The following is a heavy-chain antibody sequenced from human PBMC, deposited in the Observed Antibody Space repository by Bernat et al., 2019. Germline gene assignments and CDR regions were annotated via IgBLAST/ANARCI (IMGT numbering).Heavy chain of an antibody. V-gene: IGHV3-7*01. CDR1: GFTFSSYW. CDR3: AREGGQGYYDFWRGYLDWFDP. CDR2: IKQDGSEK. Sequence: EVQLVESGGGLVQPGGSLRLSFAAFGFTFSSYWFGWSRQAPGTVLGWVANIKQDGSEKYFVDSVKGRLTISRDNAKNSLYVQMNSLRAEDTAVYYCAREGGQGYYDFWRGYLDWFDPWGQGTLVTVSS. J-gene: IGHJ5*02. D-gene: IGHD3-3*01.